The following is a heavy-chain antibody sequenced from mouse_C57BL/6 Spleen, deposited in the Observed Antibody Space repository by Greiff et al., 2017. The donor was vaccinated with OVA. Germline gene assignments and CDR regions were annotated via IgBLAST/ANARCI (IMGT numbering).Heavy chain of an antibody. CDR1: GYTFTSYW. J-gene: IGHJ2*01. Sequence: VQLQQPGAELVKPGASVKLSCKASGYTFTSYWMHWVKQRPGQGLEWIGMIHPNSGSTNYNEKFKSKATLTVDKSSSTAYMQLSSLTSEDSAVYYCASKDYYGSSFDYWGQGTTLTVSS. V-gene: IGHV1-64*01. D-gene: IGHD1-1*01. CDR2: IHPNSGST. CDR3: ASKDYYGSSFDY.